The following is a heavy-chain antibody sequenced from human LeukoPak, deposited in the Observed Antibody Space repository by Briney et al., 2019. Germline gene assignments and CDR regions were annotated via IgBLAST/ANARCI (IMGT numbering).Heavy chain of an antibody. CDR1: GGSISSSSYY. D-gene: IGHD3-22*01. V-gene: IGHV4-61*05. J-gene: IGHJ4*02. CDR2: IYYSGST. CDR3: ARSPYYYDSSGYYVPYYFDY. Sequence: SETLSLTCTVSGGSISSSSYYWRWIRQPPGKGLEWIGYIYYSGSTNYNPSLKSRVTISVGTSKNQFSLKLSSVTAADTAVYYCARSPYYYDSSGYYVPYYFDYWGQGTLVTVSS.